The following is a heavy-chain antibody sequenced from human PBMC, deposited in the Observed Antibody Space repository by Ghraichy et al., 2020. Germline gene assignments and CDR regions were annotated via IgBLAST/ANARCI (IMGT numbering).Heavy chain of an antibody. CDR1: GASINTFC. D-gene: IGHD3-9*01. Sequence: SETLSLTCNVSGASINTFCWTWLRQTPGRGLEWIAYIYYSGSTNYNPSLKSRVTIASDTSKNQFSLNLTSVTAADTAVYYCARLTPVTGSLYYWGQGLLVTVSS. CDR2: IYYSGST. V-gene: IGHV4-59*08. J-gene: IGHJ4*02. CDR3: ARLTPVTGSLYY.